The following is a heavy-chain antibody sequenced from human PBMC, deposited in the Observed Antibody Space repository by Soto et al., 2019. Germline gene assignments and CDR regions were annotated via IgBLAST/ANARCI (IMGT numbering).Heavy chain of an antibody. CDR1: GVSISSGNW. V-gene: IGHV4-4*02. CDR3: ARLVYDSRLNYLYFDH. J-gene: IGHJ4*02. CDR2: VYNDGSA. Sequence: SETLSLTCDVSGVSISSGNWWSWVRQPPGKGLEWIAEVYNDGSANYHPSLESRATISVDRSKNQFSLRLSSVTAADTGKYYCARLVYDSRLNYLYFDHWGQGTLVTVS. D-gene: IGHD3-22*01.